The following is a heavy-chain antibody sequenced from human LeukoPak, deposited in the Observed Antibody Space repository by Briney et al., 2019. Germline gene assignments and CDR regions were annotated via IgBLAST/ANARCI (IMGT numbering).Heavy chain of an antibody. Sequence: PSETLSLTCAVSGASISGSGYYWGWIRQPPGKGLEWIGNIYYSGSTYYNASLQSRVTISIDMSKNEFSLRLNPVTAADTAMYYCAKSGGYGLIDYWGQGTLVTVSS. CDR3: AKSGGYGLIDY. CDR2: IYYSGST. J-gene: IGHJ4*02. CDR1: GASISGSGYY. V-gene: IGHV4-39*01. D-gene: IGHD1-26*01.